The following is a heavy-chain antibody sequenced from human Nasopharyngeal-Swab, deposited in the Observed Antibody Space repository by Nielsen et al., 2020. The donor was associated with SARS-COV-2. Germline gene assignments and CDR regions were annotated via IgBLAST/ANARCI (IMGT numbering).Heavy chain of an antibody. CDR2: IGTAGDT. V-gene: IGHV3-13*01. CDR1: GFTFSSYD. CDR3: ARVWNDGYNHGMDV. D-gene: IGHD1-1*01. Sequence: GESLKISCAASGFTFSSYDMHWVRQATGKGLEWVSVIGTAGDTYYPGSVKGRFTISRENAKNSLYLQMNSLRAGDTAVYYCARVWNDGYNHGMDVWGQGTTVTVSS. J-gene: IGHJ6*02.